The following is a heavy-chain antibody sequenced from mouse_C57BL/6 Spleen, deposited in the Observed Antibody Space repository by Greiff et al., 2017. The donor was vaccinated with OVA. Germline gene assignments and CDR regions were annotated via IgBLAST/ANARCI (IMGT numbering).Heavy chain of an antibody. D-gene: IGHD1-1*01. CDR2: INPNYGTT. V-gene: IGHV1-39*01. CDR3: ATVTTVVATPYAMDY. CDR1: GYSFTDYN. Sequence: VQLQQSGPELVKPGASVKISCKASGYSFTDYNMNWVKQSNGKSLEWIGVINPNYGTTSYNQKFKGKATLTVDQSSSTAYMQLNSLTSEDSAVYYCATVTTVVATPYAMDYWGQGTSVTVSS. J-gene: IGHJ4*01.